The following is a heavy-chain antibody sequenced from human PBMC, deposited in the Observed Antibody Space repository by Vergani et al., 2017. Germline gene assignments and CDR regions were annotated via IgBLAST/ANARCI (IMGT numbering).Heavy chain of an antibody. Sequence: QVQLVQSGAEVKKPGSSVKVSCKASGGTFSSYTISWVRQAPGQGLEWMGGIIPIMGTAKYAQKFQGRVTISADESTSTAYMELNSLRSEDTAVYYCARDLRLLYNRFDPWGQGTLVTVSS. CDR1: GGTFSSYT. CDR2: IIPIMGTA. CDR3: ARDLRLLYNRFDP. V-gene: IGHV1-69*01. D-gene: IGHD1-14*01. J-gene: IGHJ5*02.